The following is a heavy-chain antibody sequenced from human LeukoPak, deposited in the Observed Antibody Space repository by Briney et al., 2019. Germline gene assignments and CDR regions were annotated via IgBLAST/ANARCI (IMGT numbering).Heavy chain of an antibody. CDR3: ARAGGYNPKAPHFDF. D-gene: IGHD5-24*01. V-gene: IGHV1-46*01. Sequence: ASVKVSCKASGYTLTSDYMHWVRQAPGQGLEWMGIINPSGGSTSYAQKFQGRVTMTRDTSTSTVYIELSSLRSEDTAVYYCARAGGYNPKAPHFDFWGQGTLVTVSS. J-gene: IGHJ4*02. CDR2: INPSGGST. CDR1: GYTLTSDY.